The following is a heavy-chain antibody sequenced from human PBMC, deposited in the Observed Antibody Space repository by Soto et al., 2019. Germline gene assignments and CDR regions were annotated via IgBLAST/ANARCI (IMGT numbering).Heavy chain of an antibody. V-gene: IGHV4-4*03. Sequence: QVQLQASGPGLVKPPGILSLTCAVSGGSIISSNWWSWVRQAPGKGLEWIGEIYHSGSTNYNPPRKSRVTISVDKSKNQFSLKLSSLTAADTAVYYCARTPNSSGYSVPFDYWGQGTLVTVSS. CDR3: ARTPNSSGYSVPFDY. CDR1: GGSIISSNW. D-gene: IGHD3-22*01. CDR2: IYHSGST. J-gene: IGHJ4*02.